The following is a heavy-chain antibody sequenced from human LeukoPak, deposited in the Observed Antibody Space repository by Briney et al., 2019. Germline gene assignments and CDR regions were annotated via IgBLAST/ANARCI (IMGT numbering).Heavy chain of an antibody. Sequence: ASVTVSCKASGGTFSSYAISWVRQAPGQGLEWMGRIIPILGIANYAQKFQGRVTITADKSTSTAYMELSSLRSEDTAVYYCARETVDRVDYWGQGTLVTVSS. J-gene: IGHJ4*02. CDR2: IIPILGIA. CDR3: ARETVDRVDY. V-gene: IGHV1-69*04. D-gene: IGHD5-12*01. CDR1: GGTFSSYA.